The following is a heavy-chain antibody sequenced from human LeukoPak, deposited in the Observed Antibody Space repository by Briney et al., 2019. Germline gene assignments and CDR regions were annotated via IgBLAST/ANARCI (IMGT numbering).Heavy chain of an antibody. Sequence: GGSLRLSCAASGFPFSSLWMSWVRQAPGKGLGWVANIKQDGREKYFVDSVKGRFTISRDNAKNSLYLQMNSLRAEDTAVYYCARDQGGIVVVPAAIDYWGQGTLVTVSS. J-gene: IGHJ4*02. CDR1: GFPFSSLW. CDR3: ARDQGGIVVVPAAIDY. CDR2: IKQDGREK. D-gene: IGHD2-2*01. V-gene: IGHV3-7*03.